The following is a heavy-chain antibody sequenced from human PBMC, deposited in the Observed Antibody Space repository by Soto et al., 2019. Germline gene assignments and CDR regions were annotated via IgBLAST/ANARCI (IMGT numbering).Heavy chain of an antibody. D-gene: IGHD5-18*01. CDR3: ARHDGYSYGHSPDY. V-gene: IGHV4-39*01. CDR2: IYYSGST. J-gene: IGHJ4*02. Sequence: SETLSLTCTVSGGSISSSSYYWGWIRQPPGKGLEWIGSIYYSGSTYYNPSLKSRVTISVDTSKNQFSLKLSSVTAADTAVYYCARHDGYSYGHSPDYWGQGTLVTVSS. CDR1: GGSISSSSYY.